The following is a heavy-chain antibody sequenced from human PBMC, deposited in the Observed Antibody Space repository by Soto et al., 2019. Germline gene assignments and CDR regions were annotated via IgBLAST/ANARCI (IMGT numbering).Heavy chain of an antibody. V-gene: IGHV1-18*01. Sequence: ASVKVSCKASGYTFTSYGISWVRQAPGQGLEWMGWISAYNGNTNYAQKLQGRVTMTTDTSTSTAYMELRSLRSDDTAVYYCAKLRYFDWSAYNWFEYWGQGTPVTVSS. CDR1: GYTFTSYG. D-gene: IGHD3-9*01. CDR2: ISAYNGNT. J-gene: IGHJ5*01. CDR3: AKLRYFDWSAYNWFEY.